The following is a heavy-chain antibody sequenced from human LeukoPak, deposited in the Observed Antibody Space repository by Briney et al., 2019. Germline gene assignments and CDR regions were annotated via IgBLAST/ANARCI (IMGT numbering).Heavy chain of an antibody. V-gene: IGHV4-34*01. J-gene: IGHJ6*04. D-gene: IGHD3-22*01. CDR2: INHSGST. Sequence: SETLSLTCAVSGGSISSGGYSWSWIRQPPGKGLEWIGEINHSGSTNYNPSLKTRVTISVDTSKNQFSLKLSSVTAADTAVYYCARHKWDYYDSSGYSPSGVMDVWGKGTTVTISS. CDR1: GGSISSGGYS. CDR3: ARHKWDYYDSSGYSPSGVMDV.